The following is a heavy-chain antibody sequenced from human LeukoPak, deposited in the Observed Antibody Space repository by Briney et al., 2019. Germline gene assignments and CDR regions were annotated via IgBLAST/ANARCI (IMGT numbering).Heavy chain of an antibody. CDR3: ARRSTYCGGDCYTRLDY. J-gene: IGHJ4*02. CDR1: GGSFRGYY. Sequence: SETLSLTCAVYGGSFRGYYWSWIRQPPGKGLEWIGEINHSGSTNYNPSLKSRVTISVDTSKNQFSLKLSSVTAADTAVYYCARRSTYCGGDCYTRLDYWGQGTLVTVSS. CDR2: INHSGST. D-gene: IGHD2-21*02. V-gene: IGHV4-34*01.